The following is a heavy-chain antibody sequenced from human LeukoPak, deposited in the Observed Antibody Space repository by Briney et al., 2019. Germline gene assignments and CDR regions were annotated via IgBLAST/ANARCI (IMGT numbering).Heavy chain of an antibody. Sequence: PGGSLRLSCAASGFTFSSYSMNWVRQAPGKGLEWIGSIYYSGSTYYNPSLKSRVTISVDTSKNQFSLKLSSVTAADTAVYYCARRCSSTSCYTGSFDYWGQGTLVTVSS. D-gene: IGHD2-2*02. V-gene: IGHV4-39*01. CDR1: GFTFSSYSMN. CDR3: ARRCSSTSCYTGSFDY. J-gene: IGHJ4*02. CDR2: IYYSGST.